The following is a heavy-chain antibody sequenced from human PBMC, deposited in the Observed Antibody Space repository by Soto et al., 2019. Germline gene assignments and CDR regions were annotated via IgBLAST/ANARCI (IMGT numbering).Heavy chain of an antibody. CDR1: GGSISSYY. CDR2: IYYSGST. J-gene: IGHJ6*03. D-gene: IGHD3-3*01. V-gene: IGHV4-59*08. CDR3: ARIVHYDFWSGYYSPYYYYYYMDV. Sequence: TSETLSLTCTVSGGSISSYYWSWIRQPPGKGLEWIGYIYYSGSTNYNPSLKSRVTISVDTSKNQFSLKLSSVTAADTAVYYCARIVHYDFWSGYYSPYYYYYYMDVWGKGTTVTVSS.